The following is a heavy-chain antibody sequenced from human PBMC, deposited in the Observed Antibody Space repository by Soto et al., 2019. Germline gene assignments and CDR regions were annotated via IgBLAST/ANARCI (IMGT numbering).Heavy chain of an antibody. CDR1: GGSFSGYY. Sequence: SDTLSLTCAVYGGSFSGYYWSWIRQPPGKGLEWIGEINHSGSTNYNPSLKSRVTISVDTSKNQFSLKLSSVTAADTAVYYCARRIAARPIKFDYWGQGTLVTVSS. J-gene: IGHJ4*02. V-gene: IGHV4-34*01. D-gene: IGHD6-6*01. CDR2: INHSGST. CDR3: ARRIAARPIKFDY.